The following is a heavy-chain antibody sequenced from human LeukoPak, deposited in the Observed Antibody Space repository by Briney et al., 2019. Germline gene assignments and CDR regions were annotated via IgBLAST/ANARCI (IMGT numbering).Heavy chain of an antibody. V-gene: IGHV3-30*02. D-gene: IGHD6-13*01. CDR1: GFTFSSYG. Sequence: PGGSLRLSCAASGFTFSSYGMHWVRQAPGKGLEWVAVIWYDGSNKYYADSVKGRFTISRDNSKNTLYLQMNSLRAEDTAVYYCAKLVIAAAGTAPFDYWGQGTLVTVSS. CDR2: IWYDGSNK. J-gene: IGHJ4*02. CDR3: AKLVIAAAGTAPFDY.